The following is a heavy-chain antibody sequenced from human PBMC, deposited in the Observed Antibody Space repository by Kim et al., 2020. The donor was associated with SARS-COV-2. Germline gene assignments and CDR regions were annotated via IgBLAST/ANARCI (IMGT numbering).Heavy chain of an antibody. CDR2: IWSDGSNK. J-gene: IGHJ6*02. Sequence: GGSLRLSCAASGFTFTSHVMHWVRQAPGKGLEWVAVIWSDGSNKYYADSVKGRFTISRDNSKNTLYLQMNSLRAEDTAVYYCAREYGSGSYYIAYYYGMDVWGQGTTVTVSS. CDR3: AREYGSGSYYIAYYYGMDV. CDR1: GFTFTSHV. D-gene: IGHD3-10*01. V-gene: IGHV3-33*01.